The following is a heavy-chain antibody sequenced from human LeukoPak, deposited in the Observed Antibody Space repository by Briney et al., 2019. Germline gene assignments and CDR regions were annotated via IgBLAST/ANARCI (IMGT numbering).Heavy chain of an antibody. J-gene: IGHJ4*02. CDR2: MSISGNT. Sequence: KPSETLSLTCTISGGSISSHYYSWIRQPAGKGLEWIGRMSISGNTNYNPSLKSRVTISVDTSKNQFSLKLSSVTAADTAMYYCARQSSGSYVYFDFWGQGTLVTVSS. CDR1: GGSISSHY. CDR3: ARQSSGSYVYFDF. V-gene: IGHV4-4*07. D-gene: IGHD3-22*01.